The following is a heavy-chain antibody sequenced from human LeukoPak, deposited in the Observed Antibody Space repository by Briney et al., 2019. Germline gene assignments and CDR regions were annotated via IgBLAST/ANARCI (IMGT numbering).Heavy chain of an antibody. V-gene: IGHV3-30*03. CDR3: AIAYYDFWSEGY. CDR1: GFTFSSYG. D-gene: IGHD3-3*01. CDR2: ISYDGSNK. J-gene: IGHJ4*02. Sequence: AGGSLRLSCAASGFTFSSYGMHWVRQAPGKGLEWVAVISYDGSNKYYADSVKGRFTISRDNSKNTLYLLMNSLRAEDTALYYCAIAYYDFWSEGYWGQGTLVTVSS.